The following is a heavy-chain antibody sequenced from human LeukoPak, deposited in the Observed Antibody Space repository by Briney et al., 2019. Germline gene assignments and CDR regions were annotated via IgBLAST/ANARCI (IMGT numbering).Heavy chain of an antibody. D-gene: IGHD6-13*01. CDR1: GGSISSGSYY. CDR2: IYTSGST. J-gene: IGHJ6*03. Sequence: SETLSLTCTVSGGSISSGSYYWGWIRQPAGKGLEWIGRIYTSGSTNYNPSPKSRDTISVDTSKNQFSLKLSSVTAADTAVYYCARGAGRYYYYMDVWGKGTTVTVSS. CDR3: ARGAGRYYYYMDV. V-gene: IGHV4-61*02.